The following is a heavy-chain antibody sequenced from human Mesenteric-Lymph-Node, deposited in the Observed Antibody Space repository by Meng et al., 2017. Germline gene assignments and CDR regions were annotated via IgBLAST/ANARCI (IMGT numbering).Heavy chain of an antibody. CDR2: IPHRGSS. D-gene: IGHD2/OR15-2a*01. CDR1: GDSITNHNW. J-gene: IGHJ4*02. V-gene: IGHV4-4*02. CDR3: ARGFLSFVRVFDY. Sequence: VRLRESGPALVKPSETLSLTCAVSGDSITNHNWWAWVRQPPGKGLEWIGEIPHRGSSAYNPSLKSRVTISVDTSKNQFSLKLSSVTAADTAVYYCARGFLSFVRVFDYWGQGTLVTVSS.